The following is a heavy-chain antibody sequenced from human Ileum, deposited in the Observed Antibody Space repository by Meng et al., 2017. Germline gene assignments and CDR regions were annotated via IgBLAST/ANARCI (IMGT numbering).Heavy chain of an antibody. Sequence: QVQLVESGGGLVKPGGSLRLSCAASGFTFSDYYMSWIRQAPGKGLEWISYISGSGRTTYYAGSVKGRFTMSRDNGKNSLYLQMNSLRSEDTAVYYCAREVGSADYWGQGTLVTVSS. J-gene: IGHJ4*02. CDR1: GFTFSDYY. D-gene: IGHD2-2*01. CDR3: AREVGSADY. V-gene: IGHV3-11*01. CDR2: ISGSGRTT.